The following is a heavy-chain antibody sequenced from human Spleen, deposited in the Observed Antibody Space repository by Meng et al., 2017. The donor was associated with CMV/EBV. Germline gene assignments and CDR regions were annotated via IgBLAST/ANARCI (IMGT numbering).Heavy chain of an antibody. CDR3: ARDNLMITFGGVDKTHWFDP. Sequence: SETLSLTCTVSGGSVSSGSYYWTWIRQPLGKRLEWIGNIYYSGSTNYNPSLQSRVTISVDTSKTQFSLKLSSVTAADTAVYYCARDNLMITFGGVDKTHWFDPWGQGTLVTVSS. CDR1: GGSVSSGSYY. D-gene: IGHD3-16*01. J-gene: IGHJ5*02. V-gene: IGHV4-61*01. CDR2: IYYSGST.